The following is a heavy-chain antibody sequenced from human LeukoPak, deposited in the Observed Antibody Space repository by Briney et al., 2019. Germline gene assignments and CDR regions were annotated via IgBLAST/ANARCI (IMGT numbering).Heavy chain of an antibody. D-gene: IGHD2-2*01. CDR3: AKERGSGYCSSTSCFSFDY. V-gene: IGHV3-30*18. CDR1: GFTFSSYG. Sequence: PGGSLRLSCAASGFTFSSYGMHWVRQAPGKGLEWVAVTSYDGSNKYYADSVKGRFTISRDNSKNTLYLQMNSLRAEDTAVYYCAKERGSGYCSSTSCFSFDYWGQGTLVIVSS. CDR2: TSYDGSNK. J-gene: IGHJ4*02.